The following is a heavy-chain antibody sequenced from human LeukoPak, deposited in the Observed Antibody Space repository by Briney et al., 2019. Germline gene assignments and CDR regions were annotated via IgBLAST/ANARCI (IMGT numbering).Heavy chain of an antibody. CDR2: INPSGGST. V-gene: IGHV1-46*01. J-gene: IGHJ4*02. CDR1: GYTFTGYY. CDR3: ARDFGVVLSTHYFDY. D-gene: IGHD3-3*01. Sequence: PRASVKVSCKASGYTFTGYYMHWVRQAPGQGLEWMGIINPSGGSTSYAQKFQGRVTMTRDTSTSTVYMELSSLRSEDTAVYYCARDFGVVLSTHYFDYWGQGTLVTVSS.